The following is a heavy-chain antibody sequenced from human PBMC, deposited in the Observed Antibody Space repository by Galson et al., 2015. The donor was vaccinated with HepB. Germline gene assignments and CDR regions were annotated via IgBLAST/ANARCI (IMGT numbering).Heavy chain of an antibody. J-gene: IGHJ3*02. D-gene: IGHD5-12*01. V-gene: IGHV1-3*01. CDR1: GYTFPRHA. Sequence: SVKVSCKASGYTFPRHAIHWVRQAPGQRLEWMGWINVGNGNTRYSQKFQGRITVTRDISASTAYMELSGLRSEDTAVYYCAREGATGYPSDTFDIWGQGTMVTVSS. CDR3: AREGATGYPSDTFDI. CDR2: INVGNGNT.